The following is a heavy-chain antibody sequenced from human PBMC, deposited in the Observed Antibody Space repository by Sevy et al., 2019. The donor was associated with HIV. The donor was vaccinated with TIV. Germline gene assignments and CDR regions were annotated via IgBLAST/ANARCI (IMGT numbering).Heavy chain of an antibody. CDR3: ARGTYYNVRE. D-gene: IGHD3-10*01. V-gene: IGHV4-31*03. CDR2: INHSGIT. Sequence: SESLSLTCTVSGGPIVSGGWHWNWVRQQPGKGLEWLGYINHSGITYYNPSLKSRLTLSVDTSKNQFSLKLTSASAADTASYYCARGTYYNVREWGQGTLVTVSS. CDR1: GGPIVSGGWH. J-gene: IGHJ4*02.